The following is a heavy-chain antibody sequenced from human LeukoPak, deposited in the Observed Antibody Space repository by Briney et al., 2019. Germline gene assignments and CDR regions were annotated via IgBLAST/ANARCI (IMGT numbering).Heavy chain of an antibody. D-gene: IGHD3-10*01. Sequence: PGGSLRLSCAASGFTFDDYAMHWVRQAPGKGLEWVSGMSWNSGSIGYADSVKGRFTISRDNAKNSLYLQMNSLRAEDTAVYYCARERFGELLSNSMDVWGQGTTVTVSS. J-gene: IGHJ6*02. CDR3: ARERFGELLSNSMDV. V-gene: IGHV3-9*01. CDR1: GFTFDDYA. CDR2: MSWNSGSI.